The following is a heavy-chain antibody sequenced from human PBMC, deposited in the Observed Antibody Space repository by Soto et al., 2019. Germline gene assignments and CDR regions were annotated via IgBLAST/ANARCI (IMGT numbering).Heavy chain of an antibody. CDR1: GFTFSSYS. CDR3: ARDREVVPQNYYYGMDV. Sequence: GGSVRLSCAASGFTFSSYSMNWVRQAPGKGLEWVPSISSSSSYIYYADSVKGRFTISRDNAKNSLYLQMNSLRAEDTAVYYCARDREVVPQNYYYGMDVWGQGTTVTVSS. CDR2: ISSSSSYI. D-gene: IGHD2-2*01. V-gene: IGHV3-21*04. J-gene: IGHJ6*02.